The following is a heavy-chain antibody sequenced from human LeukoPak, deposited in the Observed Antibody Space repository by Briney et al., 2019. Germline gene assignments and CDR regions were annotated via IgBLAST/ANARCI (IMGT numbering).Heavy chain of an antibody. D-gene: IGHD4-23*01. CDR2: ISSSSSYI. CDR1: GFTFSSYS. J-gene: IGHJ5*01. V-gene: IGHV3-21*04. CDR3: AKEGDRGNSLNWFDS. Sequence: PGGSLRLSCAASGFTFSSYSMNWVRQAPGKGLEWVSSISSSSSYIYYADSVKGRFTISRDNSKNTLYLQMNSLRAEDTAIYYCAKEGDRGNSLNWFDSWGQGTLVTVSS.